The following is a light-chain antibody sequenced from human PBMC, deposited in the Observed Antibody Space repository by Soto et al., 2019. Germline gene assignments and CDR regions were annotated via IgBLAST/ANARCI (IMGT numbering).Light chain of an antibody. CDR1: QSVRGY. V-gene: IGKV3-20*01. J-gene: IGKJ5*01. Sequence: EIVLTQSPATLSLSPGERATLSCRASQSVRGYLAWYQQKPGQAPRLLIYRTSNRATGIPDRFSGGGSGTDFTLSISKVEPEDFAVYYCQQYGRPPRATFGQGTRLEIK. CDR3: QQYGRPPRAT. CDR2: RTS.